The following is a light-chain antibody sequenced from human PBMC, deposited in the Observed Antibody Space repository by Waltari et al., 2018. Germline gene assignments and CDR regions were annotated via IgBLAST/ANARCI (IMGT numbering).Light chain of an antibody. Sequence: SYELTQPPSVSVSPGQTASITCSGDKLGDKYTCWYQQKPGQSPVQVIYEDSKRPSGIPERFSGSNSVNTATLTISGTQGMDEADYYCQAWDSSTPSYVFGTGTKVTVL. CDR2: EDS. V-gene: IGLV3-1*01. J-gene: IGLJ1*01. CDR3: QAWDSSTPSYV. CDR1: KLGDKY.